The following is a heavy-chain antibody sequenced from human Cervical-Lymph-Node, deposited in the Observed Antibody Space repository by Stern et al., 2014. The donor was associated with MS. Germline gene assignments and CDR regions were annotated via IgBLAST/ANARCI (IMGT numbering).Heavy chain of an antibody. J-gene: IGHJ4*02. Sequence: QVQLVESGAEVKKPGASVKVSCKTSGYTFTDYYIHWVRQAPGQGLEWMGWINPNSGGTNYAQNFQGRVTMTRDTSINTAYMELSRLRSDDTAVYYCASLTTTTRFFDSFDYWGQGTLVTVSS. CDR1: GYTFTDYY. D-gene: IGHD4/OR15-4a*01. CDR2: INPNSGGT. CDR3: ASLTTTTRFFDSFDY. V-gene: IGHV1-2*02.